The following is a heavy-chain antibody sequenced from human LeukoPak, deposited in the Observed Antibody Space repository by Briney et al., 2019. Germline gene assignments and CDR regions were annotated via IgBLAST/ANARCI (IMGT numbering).Heavy chain of an antibody. D-gene: IGHD1-26*01. Sequence: TGGSLRLSCAASGFTFSSYAMHWVRQAPGKGLEWVTIISCDGSKKYYADYVKGRFTISRDNAKNSLYLQMNSLRAEDTAVYYCARDPYSGSYGNYYYYFMDVWGKGTTVTISS. CDR1: GFTFSSYA. V-gene: IGHV3-30*04. J-gene: IGHJ6*03. CDR2: ISCDGSKK. CDR3: ARDPYSGSYGNYYYYFMDV.